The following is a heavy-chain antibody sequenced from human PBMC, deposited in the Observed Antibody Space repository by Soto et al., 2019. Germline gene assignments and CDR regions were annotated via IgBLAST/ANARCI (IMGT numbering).Heavy chain of an antibody. J-gene: IGHJ6*02. CDR3: VRGDSSGFYEYYGMDV. V-gene: IGHV1-2*02. Sequence: ASVKVSCKASGYTFSGRYIHWVRQAPGQGLEWMAWINPSSGATKYAQNFKGRVSMTRDTSISTAYMELSRLRSDDTAVYYCVRGDSSGFYEYYGMDVWGQGTTVTVSS. CDR1: GYTFSGRY. CDR2: INPSSGAT. D-gene: IGHD6-19*01.